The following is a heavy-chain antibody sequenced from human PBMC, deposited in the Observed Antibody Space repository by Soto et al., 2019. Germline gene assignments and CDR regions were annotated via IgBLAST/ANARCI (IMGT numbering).Heavy chain of an antibody. Sequence: ASVKVSCKASGYTFSTYDISWVRQASGQGLEWMGWMNPNSGNTGYAQKLQGRVTMTRDTSTSTVYMELSSLTSEDTAVYYCASRYRVVTSIHAFDLWGQGTMVTVSS. V-gene: IGHV1-8*01. D-gene: IGHD2-21*02. CDR2: MNPNSGNT. CDR1: GYTFSTYD. CDR3: ASRYRVVTSIHAFDL. J-gene: IGHJ3*01.